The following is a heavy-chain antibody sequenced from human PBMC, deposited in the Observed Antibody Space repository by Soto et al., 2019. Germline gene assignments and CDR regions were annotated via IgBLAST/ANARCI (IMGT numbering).Heavy chain of an antibody. Sequence: GGSLRLSCAASGFTFSSYPMSLVRQAPGMGLEWVSAISGSGGSTYYADSVKGRFTISRDNSKNTLYLQMNSLRAEDTAVYYCAKERQQTTNWFAPGGQGTLVTVSS. CDR2: ISGSGGST. CDR3: AKERQQTTNWFAP. J-gene: IGHJ5*02. CDR1: GFTFSSYP. V-gene: IGHV3-23*01. D-gene: IGHD5-18*01.